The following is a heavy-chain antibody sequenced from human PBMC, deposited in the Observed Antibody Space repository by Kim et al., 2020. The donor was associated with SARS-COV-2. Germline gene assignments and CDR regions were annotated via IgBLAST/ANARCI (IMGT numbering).Heavy chain of an antibody. D-gene: IGHD3-22*01. CDR3: AKGGGAYYYDSSGYYYPDY. J-gene: IGHJ4*02. Sequence: GRFTISRDNSKTALYLQMNSLRTEDTALYYCAKGGGAYYYDSSGYYYPDYWGQGTLVTVSS. V-gene: IGHV3-43*01.